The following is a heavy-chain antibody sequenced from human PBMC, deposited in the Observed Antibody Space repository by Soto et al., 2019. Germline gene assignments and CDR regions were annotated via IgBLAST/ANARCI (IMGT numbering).Heavy chain of an antibody. Sequence: GGSLRLSCAASGFTFSNAWMSWVRQAPGKGLEWVGRIKSKTDGGTTDYAAPVKGRFTISRDDSKNTLYLQMNSLKTEDTAVYYCTTNSAYSSSPLDYWGQGTLVTVSS. V-gene: IGHV3-15*01. CDR3: TTNSAYSSSPLDY. CDR1: GFTFSNAW. CDR2: IKSKTDGGTT. J-gene: IGHJ4*02. D-gene: IGHD6-6*01.